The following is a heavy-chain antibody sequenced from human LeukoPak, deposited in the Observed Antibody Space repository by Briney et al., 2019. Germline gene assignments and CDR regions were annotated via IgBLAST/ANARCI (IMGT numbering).Heavy chain of an antibody. CDR3: AKDMNSYGSGSSYNPWGPFDS. CDR1: GFTFDNYA. V-gene: IGHV3-9*01. D-gene: IGHD3-10*01. J-gene: IGHJ4*02. Sequence: GGSLRLSCAASGFTFDNYAVHWVRQAPGKGLEWVSGIAWNSGNTGFADSVKGRFTISRDNAENSLSLQMNSLTPEDTAFYFCAKDMNSYGSGSSYNPWGPFDSWGQGTLVTVSS. CDR2: IAWNSGNT.